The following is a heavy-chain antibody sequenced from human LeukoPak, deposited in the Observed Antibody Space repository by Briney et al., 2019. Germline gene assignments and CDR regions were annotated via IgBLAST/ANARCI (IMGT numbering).Heavy chain of an antibody. D-gene: IGHD2-8*01. CDR2: VYYSGST. Sequence: PSETLSLTCTVSGGSISSYYWSWIRQPPGKGLEWIGYVYYSGSTYYNPSLKSRVTISVDTSKNQFSLKLSSVTAADTAVYYCARVYLIEGVHPIGTIDPWGQGTLVTVSS. J-gene: IGHJ5*02. CDR1: GGSISSYY. CDR3: ARVYLIEGVHPIGTIDP. V-gene: IGHV4-59*08.